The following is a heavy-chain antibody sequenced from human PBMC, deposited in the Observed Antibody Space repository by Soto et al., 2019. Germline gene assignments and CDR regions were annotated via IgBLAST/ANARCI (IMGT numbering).Heavy chain of an antibody. V-gene: IGHV4-34*01. CDR3: ATANWSHHYFDP. J-gene: IGHJ5*02. CDR1: GGAFSGYY. Sequence: PSETLPLTWAVYGGAFSGYYWSVLRRPPGKAREWLGQMNQSGSPNYNPSLQRRVTISGDTSKNKFSLKMTSVTAADTAVYYCATANWSHHYFDPWGQGMLVTVSA. CDR2: MNQSGSP. D-gene: IGHD1-1*01.